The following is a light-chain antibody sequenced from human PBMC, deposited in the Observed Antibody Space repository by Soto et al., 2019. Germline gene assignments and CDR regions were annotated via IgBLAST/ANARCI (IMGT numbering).Light chain of an antibody. CDR3: QQGYSFPIT. CDR2: ASS. Sequence: DIQMTQSPSSVSASVGDRVTITCRASQSISSWLAWYQQQPGTVPKLLIYASSSLQSGVPSRFSGSGAGTEFTLTISSLQPEDFGTYFCQQGYSFPITFGQGTRLEIK. J-gene: IGKJ5*01. V-gene: IGKV1-12*01. CDR1: QSISSW.